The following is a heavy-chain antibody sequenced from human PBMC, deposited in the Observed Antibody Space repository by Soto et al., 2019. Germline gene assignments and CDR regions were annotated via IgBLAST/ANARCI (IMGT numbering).Heavy chain of an antibody. CDR3: ARERPDGARLGP. Sequence: SETLPLTCTVSVGSISSYHWTWLRQPPGKRLEWLGYIYHSASTYYNPSLNSRVTISVDTSKNQFSLKLSSVTAADTPVYYCARERPDGARLGPWGQGTLVRVSS. D-gene: IGHD6-6*01. CDR2: IYHSAST. CDR1: VGSISSYH. J-gene: IGHJ5*02. V-gene: IGHV4-30-4*01.